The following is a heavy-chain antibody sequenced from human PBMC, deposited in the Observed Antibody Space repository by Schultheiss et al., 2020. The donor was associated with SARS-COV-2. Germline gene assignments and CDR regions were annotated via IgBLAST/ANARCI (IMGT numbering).Heavy chain of an antibody. V-gene: IGHV3-23*01. D-gene: IGHD4-23*01. Sequence: GGSLRLSCAASGFTFSRSVMSWVRQAPGKGLEWVSAISDSDDNTYYADSAKGRFTISRDNSKNTLYLQMNSLRAEDTAVYYCARYYGGNQSGDAFDIWGQGTMVTVSS. J-gene: IGHJ3*02. CDR1: GFTFSRSV. CDR3: ARYYGGNQSGDAFDI. CDR2: ISDSDDNT.